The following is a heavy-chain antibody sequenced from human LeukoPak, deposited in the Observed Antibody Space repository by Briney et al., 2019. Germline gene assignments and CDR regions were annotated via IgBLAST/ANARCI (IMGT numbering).Heavy chain of an antibody. CDR2: IYYSGST. V-gene: IGHV4-31*03. CDR1: GGSIISGGYY. D-gene: IGHD5-18*01. Sequence: SETLSLTCTVSGGSIISGGYYWSWVRQHPGKGLEWIGYIYYSGSTYYDPSLKSRVTISVDTSKNQFSLKLSSVTAADTAVYYCARGADTANYYFDYWGQGTLVTVSS. CDR3: ARGADTANYYFDY. J-gene: IGHJ4*02.